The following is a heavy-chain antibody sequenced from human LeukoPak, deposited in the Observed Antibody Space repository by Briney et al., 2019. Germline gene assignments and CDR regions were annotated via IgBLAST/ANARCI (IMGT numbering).Heavy chain of an antibody. CDR3: ARGPSIIAAAYYFDY. V-gene: IGHV4-34*01. J-gene: IGHJ4*02. CDR1: GGSFSGYY. CDR2: INHSGST. Sequence: KSPETLSLTCAVYGGSFSGYYWSWIRQPPGKGLEWIGEINHSGSTNYNPSLKSRVTISVDTSKNQFSLKLSSVTAADTAVYYCARGPSIIAAAYYFDYWGQGTLVTVSS. D-gene: IGHD6-13*01.